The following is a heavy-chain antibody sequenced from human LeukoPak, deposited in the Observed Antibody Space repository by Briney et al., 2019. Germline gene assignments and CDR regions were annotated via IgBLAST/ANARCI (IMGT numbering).Heavy chain of an antibody. V-gene: IGHV3-30-3*01. J-gene: IGHJ5*02. CDR2: VSHVGSIQ. CDR1: GFTFRSYV. CDR3: ARGGGGVVVKYNWFDP. D-gene: IGHD2-21*01. Sequence: GGSLRLSCAASGFTFRSYVMHWVRQAPGKGLEWVAVVSHVGSIQNYADSVRGRFTISRDNSKNTVYLQMNSLRTEDTAVYFCARGGGGVVVKYNWFDPWGQGTLVTVSS.